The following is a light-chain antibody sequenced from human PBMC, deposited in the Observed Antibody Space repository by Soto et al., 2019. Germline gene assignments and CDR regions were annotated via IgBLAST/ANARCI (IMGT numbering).Light chain of an antibody. CDR1: SSNIGSNT. CDR3: AARDDCLNXNYV. J-gene: IGLJ1*01. Sequence: QSVLTQPPSASGTTVQRVTISCSGSSSNIGSNTVNWYQQLPGTAPKLLIYSNNQRPSGVPHRFSGSKSGTSASLAISGLQSEDEVVYDCAARDDCLNXNYVVGTGTKVTVL. V-gene: IGLV1-44*01. CDR2: SNN.